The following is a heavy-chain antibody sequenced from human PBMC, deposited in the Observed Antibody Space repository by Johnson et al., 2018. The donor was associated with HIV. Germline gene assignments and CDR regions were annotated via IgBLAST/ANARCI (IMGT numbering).Heavy chain of an antibody. CDR1: GFTFSSYA. CDR2: INWNSGSI. J-gene: IGHJ3*02. D-gene: IGHD1-26*01. Sequence: VQLVESGGGVVQPGRSLRLSCAASGFTFSSYAMSWVRRVPGKGLEWVCGINWNSGSIGYADSVKGRFTISRDNSKNTLYLQMKSLRAEDTAVYYCAKESKWESRTPHAFDIWGQGTMVTVSS. V-gene: IGHV3-23*04. CDR3: AKESKWESRTPHAFDI.